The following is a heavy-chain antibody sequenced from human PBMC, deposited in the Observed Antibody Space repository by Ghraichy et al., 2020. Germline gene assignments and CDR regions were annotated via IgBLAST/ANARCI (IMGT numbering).Heavy chain of an antibody. J-gene: IGHJ6*03. V-gene: IGHV3-21*01. Sequence: LSLTCAASGFNLSTYSMNWVRQAPGKGLEWVSSISTTSTYRWYADSVKGRLTISRDNAKNSLYLQMSSLRVEDTAVYYCAREGSRYYFMDVWGKGTTVIVSS. CDR3: AREGSRYYFMDV. CDR1: GFNLSTYS. CDR2: ISTTSTYR.